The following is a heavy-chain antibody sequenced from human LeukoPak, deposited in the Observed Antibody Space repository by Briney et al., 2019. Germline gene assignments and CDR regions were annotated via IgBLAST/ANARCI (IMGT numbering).Heavy chain of an antibody. CDR3: AREGAGSTVTN. J-gene: IGHJ4*02. D-gene: IGHD4-17*01. CDR2: IYYSGST. CDR1: GGSISSYY. V-gene: IGHV4-59*12. Sequence: SEALSLTCTVSGGSISSYYWSWIRQPPGKGLEWIGYIYYSGSTNYNPSLKSRVTISVDTSKNQFSLKLSSVTAADTAVYYCAREGAGSTVTNWGQGTLVTVSS.